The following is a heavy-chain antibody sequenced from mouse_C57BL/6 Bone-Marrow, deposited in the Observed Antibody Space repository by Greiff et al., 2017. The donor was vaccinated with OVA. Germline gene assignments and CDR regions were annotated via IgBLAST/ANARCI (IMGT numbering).Heavy chain of an antibody. V-gene: IGHV1-64*01. D-gene: IGHD2-5*01. J-gene: IGHJ4*01. CDR1: GYTFTSSW. Sequence: VQLQQPGAELVKPGASVKLSCKASGYTFTSSWMHWVKQRPGQGLEWIGMLPPNSGSTTYNEQFKSKATLTVDKSSSTAYMPLSSLTSEDSAVYYCAAYYSNPYYAMDYWGQGTSVTVSS. CDR3: AAYYSNPYYAMDY. CDR2: LPPNSGST.